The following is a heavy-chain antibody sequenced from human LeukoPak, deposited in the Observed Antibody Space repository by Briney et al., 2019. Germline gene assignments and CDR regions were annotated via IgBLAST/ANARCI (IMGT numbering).Heavy chain of an antibody. D-gene: IGHD6-19*01. Sequence: SETLSLTCTVSGGSISSYYWSWLRQPPGKGLEWIGCIYYTGSTNYNPSLKSRVTISVDTSKNQSSLKLSSVTAADTAVYYCATGRAYSSVDYWGQGTLVTVSS. CDR2: IYYTGST. V-gene: IGHV4-59*01. J-gene: IGHJ4*02. CDR3: ATGRAYSSVDY. CDR1: GGSISSYY.